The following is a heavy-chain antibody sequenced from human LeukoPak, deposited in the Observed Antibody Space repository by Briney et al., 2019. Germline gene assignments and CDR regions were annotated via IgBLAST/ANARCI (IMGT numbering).Heavy chain of an antibody. CDR3: ARLGKRPTNSYGYVDY. CDR1: GFTFSSYS. J-gene: IGHJ4*02. V-gene: IGHV3-48*01. Sequence: GGSLRLSCAASGFTFSSYSMNWVRQAPGKGLEWVSYISSSSSTIYYADSVKGRFTISRDNAKNSLYLQMNSPRAEDTAVYYCARLGKRPTNSYGYVDYWGQGTLVTVSS. CDR2: ISSSSSTI. D-gene: IGHD5-18*01.